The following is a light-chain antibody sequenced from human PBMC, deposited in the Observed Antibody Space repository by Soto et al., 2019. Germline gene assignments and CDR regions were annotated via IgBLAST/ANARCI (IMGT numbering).Light chain of an antibody. CDR3: QQYGNSPLT. V-gene: IGKV3-20*01. J-gene: IGKJ4*01. CDR2: GAS. Sequence: EIVLTQSPGTLSLSPGERATLSCRASQTVTRNYLAWHQQKPGQTPRLLVYGASSRATGIPDRFSGSGSGTDFTLTISRLEPEDFALYYCQQYGNSPLTFGGGTKVDIK. CDR1: QTVTRNY.